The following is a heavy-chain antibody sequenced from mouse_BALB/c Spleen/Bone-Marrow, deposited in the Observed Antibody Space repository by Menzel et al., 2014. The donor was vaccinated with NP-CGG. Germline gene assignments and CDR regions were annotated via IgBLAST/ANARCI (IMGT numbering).Heavy chain of an antibody. CDR2: IRLKSNNFAT. Sequence: DVKLQESGGGLAQPGGSVKLSCVASGFTFSNYWMNWVRQSPEKGLEWVAEIRLKSNNFATHYAESVKGRFTISRDDSKSSVYLEMNNLRAEDTGIYYCTSLYYYGSRYFDYWGQGTTLTVSS. CDR1: GFTFSNYW. D-gene: IGHD1-1*01. J-gene: IGHJ2*01. V-gene: IGHV6-6*02. CDR3: TSLYYYGSRYFDY.